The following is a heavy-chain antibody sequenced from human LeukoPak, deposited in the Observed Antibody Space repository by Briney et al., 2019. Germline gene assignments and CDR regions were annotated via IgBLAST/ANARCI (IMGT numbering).Heavy chain of an antibody. J-gene: IGHJ5*02. CDR3: ARDSSSWYVGWFDP. D-gene: IGHD6-13*01. Sequence: SETLTLTCTASGGSISSYYWNWIRQPPGKGLEWIGYIYYSGSTNYNPSLKSRVTMSVDTSKNQFSLKLSSVTAADTAVYYCARDSSSWYVGWFDPWGQGTLVTVSS. CDR1: GGSISSYY. CDR2: IYYSGST. V-gene: IGHV4-59*12.